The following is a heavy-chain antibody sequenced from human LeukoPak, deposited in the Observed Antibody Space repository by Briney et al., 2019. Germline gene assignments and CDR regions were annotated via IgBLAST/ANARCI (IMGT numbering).Heavy chain of an antibody. CDR1: GFTFSSYA. CDR2: ISGSGGST. Sequence: PGGSLRLSCAASGFTFSSYAMSWVRQAPGKGLEWVSAISGSGGSTYYADSVKGRFTISRDNSKNTLYLQMNSLRAEDTAVYYCASPGDCSSTSCSYYYYMDVWGKGTTVTVSS. D-gene: IGHD2-2*01. J-gene: IGHJ6*03. CDR3: ASPGDCSSTSCSYYYYMDV. V-gene: IGHV3-23*01.